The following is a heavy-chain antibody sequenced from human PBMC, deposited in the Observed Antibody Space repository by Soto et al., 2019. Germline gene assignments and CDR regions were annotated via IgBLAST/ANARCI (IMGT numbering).Heavy chain of an antibody. Sequence: SETLSLTCTVSGGSISSGGYYWSWIRQHPGKGLEWIGYIYDSGSSYYNPSLKSRVTISVDTPKNQFSLKLSSVTAADTAVYYCARVGGSGSVYYGVDVWGQGTTVTV. CDR1: GGSISSGGYY. V-gene: IGHV4-31*03. CDR3: ARVGGSGSVYYGVDV. D-gene: IGHD3-10*01. J-gene: IGHJ6*02. CDR2: IYDSGSS.